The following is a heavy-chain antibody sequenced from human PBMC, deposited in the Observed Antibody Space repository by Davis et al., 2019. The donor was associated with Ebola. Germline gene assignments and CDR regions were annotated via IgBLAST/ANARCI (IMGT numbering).Heavy chain of an antibody. D-gene: IGHD3-16*01. J-gene: IGHJ4*02. CDR3: ARDPWGMEKDS. CDR1: GHTFTNYG. Sequence: ASVKVSCKASGHTFTNYGITWVRQAPGQGLEWMGWIYPYNGNTHYAQKLQGRVSMTADTSTSTAYVELRSLRSYDTAVYDCARDPWGMEKDSWGQGTLVTIYS. CDR2: IYPYNGNT. V-gene: IGHV1-18*04.